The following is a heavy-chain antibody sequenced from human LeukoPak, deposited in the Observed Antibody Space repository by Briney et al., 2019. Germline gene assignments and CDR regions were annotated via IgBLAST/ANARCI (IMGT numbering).Heavy chain of an antibody. CDR2: ISPNGGST. V-gene: IGHV3-64D*06. Sequence: GGSLRLSCSASGFTFSSYAMHWVRQAPGKGLEYVSAISPNGGSTYYADSVKGRFTISRDNSKNTLYLQMSSLRSEDTAVYYCVRRCSSSSCYADWGQGTLVTVSS. CDR1: GFTFSSYA. CDR3: VRRCSSSSCYAD. J-gene: IGHJ4*02. D-gene: IGHD2-2*01.